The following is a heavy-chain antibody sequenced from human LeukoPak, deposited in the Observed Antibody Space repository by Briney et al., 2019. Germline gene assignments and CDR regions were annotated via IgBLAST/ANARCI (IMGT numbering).Heavy chain of an antibody. CDR1: GYTFTGYY. CDR3: AREGSYSSSWLQGGRLDP. Sequence: ASVRVSCKASGYTFTGYYIHWVRQAPGQGLEYIGWINPNSGDSSSAQRFQGRVTMTRDTSINTAYMALNSLTSDDTAMYFCAREGSYSSSWLQGGRLDPWGQGTLVTVS. D-gene: IGHD6-13*01. CDR2: INPNSGDS. J-gene: IGHJ5*02. V-gene: IGHV1-2*02.